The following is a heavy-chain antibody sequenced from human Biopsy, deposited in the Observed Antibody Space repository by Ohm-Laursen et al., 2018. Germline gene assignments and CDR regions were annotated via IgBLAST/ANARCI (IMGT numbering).Heavy chain of an antibody. CDR2: IIPIVGIT. V-gene: IGHV1-69*04. CDR1: GDTFSRSA. J-gene: IGHJ6*02. D-gene: IGHD3-10*01. Sequence: SVKVSCKASGDTFSRSAFFWVRQAPGQGLVYLGRIIPIVGITNHAQTFQGRITLAADKSTFMVYMELSRLRSDDTAIYYCARGGSGSGYYGMDVWGQGATVSVSS. CDR3: ARGGSGSGYYGMDV.